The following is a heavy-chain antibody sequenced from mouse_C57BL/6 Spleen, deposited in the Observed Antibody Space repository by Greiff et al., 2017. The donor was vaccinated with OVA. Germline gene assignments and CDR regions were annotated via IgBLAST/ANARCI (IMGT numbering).Heavy chain of an antibody. V-gene: IGHV3-6*01. Sequence: EVKLQESGPGLVKPSQSLSLTCSVTGYSITSGYYWNWIRQFPGNKLEWMGYISYDGSNNYNPSLKNRISITRDTSKNQFFLKLNSVTTEDTATYYCARGDGYHFDYWGQGTTLTVSS. D-gene: IGHD2-3*01. CDR3: ARGDGYHFDY. CDR1: GYSITSGYY. CDR2: ISYDGSN. J-gene: IGHJ2*01.